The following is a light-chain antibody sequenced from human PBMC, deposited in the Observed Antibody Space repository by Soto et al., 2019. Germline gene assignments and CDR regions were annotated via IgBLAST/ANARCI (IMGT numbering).Light chain of an antibody. Sequence: EIVLTQSPGTLALSPGERATLSCRASQSVTNNQFAWFRQKPGQAPRLLIWGVSSRATGIPDRFSGSGSGTDFTLTISRLEPEDFAVFYCHQCDSSPWTFGQGTKLDIK. V-gene: IGKV3-20*01. CDR2: GVS. J-gene: IGKJ1*01. CDR3: HQCDSSPWT. CDR1: QSVTNNQ.